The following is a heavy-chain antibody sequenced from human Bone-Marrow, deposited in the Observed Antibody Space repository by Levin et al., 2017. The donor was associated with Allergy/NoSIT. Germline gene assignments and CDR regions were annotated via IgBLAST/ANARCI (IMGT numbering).Heavy chain of an antibody. J-gene: IGHJ4*02. V-gene: IGHV4-59*01. D-gene: IGHD3-16*01. Sequence: PSETLSLRCTVSGGSLSGEYWSWIRQTPGGGLEWVGYVYYRGSTNYSPSLSSRVTISVDTSKNYFSLNLSSVTTADTAVYYCARQDVLRFFDSWGRGILVTVSS. CDR1: GGSLSGEY. CDR2: VYYRGST. CDR3: ARQDVLRFFDS.